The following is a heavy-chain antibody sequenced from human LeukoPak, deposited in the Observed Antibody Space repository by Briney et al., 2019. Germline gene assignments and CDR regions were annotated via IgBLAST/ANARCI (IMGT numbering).Heavy chain of an antibody. CDR2: INHSGST. CDR3: ARRRVTTPADFDY. D-gene: IGHD4-17*01. Sequence: PSETLSLTCAVYGGSFSGYYWSWIRQPPGKGLEWIGEINHSGSTNYNPSLKSRVTISVDTSKNQFSLKLSSVTAADTAVYYCARRRVTTPADFDYWGQGTLVTVSS. J-gene: IGHJ4*02. CDR1: GGSFSGYY. V-gene: IGHV4-34*01.